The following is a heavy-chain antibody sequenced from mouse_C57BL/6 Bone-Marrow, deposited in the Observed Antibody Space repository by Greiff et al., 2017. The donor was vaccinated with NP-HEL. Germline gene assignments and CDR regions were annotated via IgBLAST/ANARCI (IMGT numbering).Heavy chain of an antibody. V-gene: IGHV5-9-1*02. D-gene: IGHD2-3*01. CDR3: TRGRGYDGYFPAWFAY. CDR1: GFTFSSYA. Sequence: EVKLVESGEGLVKPGGSLKLSCAASGFTFSSYAMSWVRQTPETRLEWVAYISSGGDYIYYADTVKGRFTISRDNARNTLYLQMSSLKSEDTAMYYCTRGRGYDGYFPAWFAYWGQGTLVTVSA. CDR2: ISSGGDYI. J-gene: IGHJ3*01.